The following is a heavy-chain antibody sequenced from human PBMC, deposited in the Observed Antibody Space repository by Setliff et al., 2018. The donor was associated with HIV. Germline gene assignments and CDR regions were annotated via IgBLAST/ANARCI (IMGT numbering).Heavy chain of an antibody. Sequence: LSLTCTVSGGSISSSSYYWGWIRQPPGKGLEWIGSIYYSGSTHYNPSLKSRVTISVDTSKNQFSLKLSSVTAADTALYYCARAVQLGYFDYWGQGTLVTVSS. CDR3: ARAVQLGYFDY. D-gene: IGHD6-6*01. CDR2: IYYSGST. J-gene: IGHJ4*02. V-gene: IGHV4-39*07. CDR1: GGSISSSSYY.